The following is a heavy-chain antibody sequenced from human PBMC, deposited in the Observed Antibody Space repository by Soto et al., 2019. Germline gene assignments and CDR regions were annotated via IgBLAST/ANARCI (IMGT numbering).Heavy chain of an antibody. D-gene: IGHD5-12*01. CDR2: ISSNGGST. CDR3: AREGYSGYDFYFDY. Sequence: EVQLVESGGGLVQPGGSLRLSCAASGFTFSSYAMHWVRQAPGKGLEYVSAISSNGGSTYYANSVKGRFTISRDNSKNTLYLQMGSLRAEDMAVYYCAREGYSGYDFYFDYWGQGTLVTVSS. J-gene: IGHJ4*02. V-gene: IGHV3-64*01. CDR1: GFTFSSYA.